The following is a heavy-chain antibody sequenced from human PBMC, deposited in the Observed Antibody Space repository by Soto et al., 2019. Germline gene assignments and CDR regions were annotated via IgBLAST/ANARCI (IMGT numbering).Heavy chain of an antibody. CDR1: GFTFTSSA. J-gene: IGHJ6*02. Sequence: QMQLVQSGPEVKKPGTSVKVSCKASGFTFTSSAVQWVRQARGQRVEWIGWIVVGSGNTNYAQKFQERVTITRDRSTSPAYMELSSLRSEDTAVYYCAASHLEWLPPYYYYCGMDVWGQGTTVTVSS. CDR3: AASHLEWLPPYYYYCGMDV. V-gene: IGHV1-58*01. CDR2: IVVGSGNT. D-gene: IGHD3-3*01.